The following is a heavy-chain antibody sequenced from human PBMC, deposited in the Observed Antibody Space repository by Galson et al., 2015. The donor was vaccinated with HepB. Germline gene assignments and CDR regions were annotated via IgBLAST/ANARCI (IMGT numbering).Heavy chain of an antibody. CDR1: GFSFTGNY. CDR3: ARASIAVQTSSLWY. CDR2: ISSSGTTT. V-gene: IGHV3-11*01. D-gene: IGHD2-15*01. Sequence: SLRLSSATSGFSFTGNYMSWLRQAPGKGLEWISYISSSGTTTYYADSVKGRFTISRDNAKRSVSLHMRGLRAENTAVYYCARASIAVQTSSLWYWGQGTLVTVSS. J-gene: IGHJ4*02.